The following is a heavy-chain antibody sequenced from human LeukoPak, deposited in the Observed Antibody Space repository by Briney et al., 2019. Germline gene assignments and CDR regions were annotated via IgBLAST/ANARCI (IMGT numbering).Heavy chain of an antibody. Sequence: PGGSLRLSCAASGITFSNYGMHWVRQAPGKGLEWVAFIRFDGSNKFYADSVKGRFTISRDNSKNTLYLQMNSLRAEDTAVYYCARDPYSGSYGNYYYYFMDVWGKGTTVTISS. CDR2: IRFDGSNK. D-gene: IGHD1-26*01. J-gene: IGHJ6*03. CDR3: ARDPYSGSYGNYYYYFMDV. CDR1: GITFSNYG. V-gene: IGHV3-30*02.